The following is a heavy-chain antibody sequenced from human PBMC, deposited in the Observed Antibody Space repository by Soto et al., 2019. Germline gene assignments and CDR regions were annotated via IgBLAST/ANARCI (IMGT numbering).Heavy chain of an antibody. V-gene: IGHV1-69*12. CDR2: IIPIFRTA. CDR1: GGTFSTYT. Sequence: QVQLVQSGAEVKKPGSSVKVSCKASGGTFSTYTVSWVRQAPGQGLEWMGGIIPIFRTANYAQKFQGRVTVTADESTSTASMELSSLRSEDTAVYYCARRYCISTSCHYYGMDVWGQGTTVTVSS. CDR3: ARRYCISTSCHYYGMDV. D-gene: IGHD2-2*01. J-gene: IGHJ6*02.